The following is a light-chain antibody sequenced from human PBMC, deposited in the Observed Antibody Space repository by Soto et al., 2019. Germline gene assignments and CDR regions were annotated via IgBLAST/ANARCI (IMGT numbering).Light chain of an antibody. CDR3: QQYGPSPST. J-gene: IGKJ2*01. V-gene: IGKV3-20*01. CDR2: DVS. CDR1: RSVTTY. Sequence: DIVLTQSPGTLSLSPGERATLSCRAGRSVTTYVAWYQQKPGQAPRLLIYDVSTRATGIPDRFSGSGSGTDFTLTISRLEPEDFAVYYCQQYGPSPSTFGQGTNLEI.